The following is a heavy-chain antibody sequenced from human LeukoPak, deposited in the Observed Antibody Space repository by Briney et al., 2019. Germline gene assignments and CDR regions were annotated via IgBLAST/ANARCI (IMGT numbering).Heavy chain of an antibody. J-gene: IGHJ3*02. CDR2: IYYSGST. D-gene: IGHD1-14*01. CDR3: ASNFAISAGSAFDI. Sequence: PSETLSLTCTVSGGSITSYYWSWIRQPPGKGLECIGYIYYSGSTNYNPSLRSRVTISIDASKNQFSLKLTSVTAADTAVYYCASNFAISAGSAFDIWGQGTMVTVSS. V-gene: IGHV4-59*01. CDR1: GGSITSYY.